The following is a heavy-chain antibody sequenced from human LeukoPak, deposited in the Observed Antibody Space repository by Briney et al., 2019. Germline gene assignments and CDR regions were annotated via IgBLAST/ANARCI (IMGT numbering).Heavy chain of an antibody. J-gene: IGHJ5*02. CDR1: GYTFTSYG. CDR2: ISAYNGNT. D-gene: IGHD6-13*01. CDR3: ARDSSSWGGYNWFDP. Sequence: ASVKVSCKASGYTFTSYGISWVRQAPGQGLEWMGWISAYNGNTNYAQKLQGRVTMTTDTSTSTAYMELRSLRSDDTAVYYCARDSSSWGGYNWFDPWGQGTLVTVSS. V-gene: IGHV1-18*01.